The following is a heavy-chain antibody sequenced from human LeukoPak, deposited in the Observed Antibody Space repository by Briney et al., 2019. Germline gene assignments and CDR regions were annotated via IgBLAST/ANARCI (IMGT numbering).Heavy chain of an antibody. CDR3: ARRGGSGRSFDY. Sequence: PSETLSLTCTVSGGSVSSGTYYWSWIRQPPGKGLEWIGYIYYTGSTNHNPSLKSRLTISVDTSKNQFSLKLSSVTAADTAVYYCARRGGSGRSFDYWGQGTLVTVSS. J-gene: IGHJ4*02. D-gene: IGHD3-10*01. CDR1: GGSVSSGTYY. CDR2: IYYTGST. V-gene: IGHV4-61*01.